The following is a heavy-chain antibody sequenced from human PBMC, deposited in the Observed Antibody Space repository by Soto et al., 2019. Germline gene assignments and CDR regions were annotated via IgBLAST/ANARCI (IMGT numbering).Heavy chain of an antibody. Sequence: PLETRSVTRRVSGGCISSCCYYRRWIRQHPGKGLEWIGYIYYSGSTYYNPSLKSRVTISVDTSKNQFSLKLSSVTAADTAVYYCAMGISSRSSYGYWGQGTLVTVSS. CDR2: IYYSGST. CDR3: AMGISSRSSYGY. D-gene: IGHD6-6*01. CDR1: GGCISSCCYY. J-gene: IGHJ4*02. V-gene: IGHV4-31*03.